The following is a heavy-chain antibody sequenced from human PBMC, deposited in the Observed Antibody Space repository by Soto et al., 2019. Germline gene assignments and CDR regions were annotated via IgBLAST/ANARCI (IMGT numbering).Heavy chain of an antibody. CDR3: ATVVSVASRVV. J-gene: IGHJ4*02. CDR1: GFTFSSYS. Sequence: EVQLVESGGGLVQPGGSLRLSCGASGFTFSSYSMNWVRQAPGKGLEWVSYISSSSNTIYYADSVKGRFTISRDNAKNSLYLQMNSLRVEDTAVYYCATVVSVASRVVWGQGTLVTVSS. D-gene: IGHD2-2*01. CDR2: ISSSSNTI. V-gene: IGHV3-48*01.